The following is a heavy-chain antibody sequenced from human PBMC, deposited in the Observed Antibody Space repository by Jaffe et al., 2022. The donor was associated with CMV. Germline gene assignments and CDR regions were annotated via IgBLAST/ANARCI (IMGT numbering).Heavy chain of an antibody. V-gene: IGHV3-15*01. CDR2: IKSKTDGGTT. CDR3: TTENGKVATTQYYYYYYYMDV. J-gene: IGHJ6*03. CDR1: GFTFSNAW. Sequence: EVQLVESGGGLVKPGGSLRLSCAASGFTFSNAWMSWVRQAPGKGLEWVGRIKSKTDGGTTDYAAPVKGRFTISRDDSKNTLYLQMNSLKTEDTAVYYCTTENGKVATTQYYYYYYYMDVWGKGTTVTVSS. D-gene: IGHD5-12*01.